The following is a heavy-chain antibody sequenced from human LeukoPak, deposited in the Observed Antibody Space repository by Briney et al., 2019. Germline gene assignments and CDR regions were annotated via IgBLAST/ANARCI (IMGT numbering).Heavy chain of an antibody. CDR3: ARARRIAVAGTYYYYYGMDV. CDR2: INHSGST. D-gene: IGHD6-19*01. J-gene: IGHJ6*02. V-gene: IGHV4-34*01. CDR1: GGSFSGYY. Sequence: SETLSLTCAVYGGSFSGYYWSWIRQPPGKGLEWIGEINHSGSTNYNPSLKSRVTISVDTSKNQFSLKLSSVTAADTAVYYRARARRIAVAGTYYYYYGMDVWGQGTTVTVSS.